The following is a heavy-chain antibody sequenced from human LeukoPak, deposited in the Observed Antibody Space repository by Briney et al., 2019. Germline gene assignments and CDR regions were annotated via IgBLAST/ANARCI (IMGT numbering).Heavy chain of an antibody. Sequence: GGSLRLSCAASGFTFSSYAMNWVRQAPGKGLEWVSAISGSGGSTYYGDSVKGRFTISRDNSKNTLYLQMNSLRAEDTAVYYCAKGRSLVPAAPYDYWGQGTLVTVSS. CDR2: ISGSGGST. CDR1: GFTFSSYA. J-gene: IGHJ4*02. V-gene: IGHV3-23*01. CDR3: AKGRSLVPAAPYDY. D-gene: IGHD2-2*01.